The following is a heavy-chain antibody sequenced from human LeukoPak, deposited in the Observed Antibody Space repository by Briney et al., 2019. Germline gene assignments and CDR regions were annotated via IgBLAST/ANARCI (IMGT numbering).Heavy chain of an antibody. CDR3: ARDLPTGFGSSAY. CDR2: IIPIFGTA. CDR1: GGTFSSYA. V-gene: IGHV1-69*13. Sequence: ASVKVSCKASGGTFSSYAISWVRQAPGQGLEWMGGIIPIFGTANYAQKFQGRVTITADESTSTAYMELSSLRSEDTAVYYCARDLPTGFGSSAYWGQGTLVTVSS. J-gene: IGHJ4*02. D-gene: IGHD1-14*01.